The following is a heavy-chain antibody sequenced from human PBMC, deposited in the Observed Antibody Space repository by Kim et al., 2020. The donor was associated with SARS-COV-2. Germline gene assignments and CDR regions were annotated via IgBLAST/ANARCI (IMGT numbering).Heavy chain of an antibody. Sequence: GGSLRLSCLASGFTFGDYPMSWFRQAPGKGLEWIAFIRTKDYRGTSEYAASVKGRFTISRDDSISIAYLQMNSLKTEDTAVYFCARDGSPYCGGECWRGMGVWGLGTTVTVS. V-gene: IGHV3-49*03. CDR2: IRTKDYRGTS. CDR3: ARDGSPYCGGECWRGMGV. J-gene: IGHJ6*02. CDR1: GFTFGDYP. D-gene: IGHD2-21*01.